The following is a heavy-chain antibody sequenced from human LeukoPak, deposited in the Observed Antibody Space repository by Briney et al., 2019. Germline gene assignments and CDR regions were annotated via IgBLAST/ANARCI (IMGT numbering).Heavy chain of an antibody. J-gene: IGHJ5*02. CDR2: MNPNSGNT. CDR1: GYTFTSYD. D-gene: IGHD2-2*01. CDR3: ARNSRIVVVPAAILAGWFDP. Sequence: ASVKVSCKASGYTFTSYDINWVRQATGQGLEWMGWMNPNSGNTGYAQKFQGRVTMTRNTSISTAYMELSSLRSEDTAVYYCARNSRIVVVPAAILAGWFDPWGQGTLVTVSS. V-gene: IGHV1-8*01.